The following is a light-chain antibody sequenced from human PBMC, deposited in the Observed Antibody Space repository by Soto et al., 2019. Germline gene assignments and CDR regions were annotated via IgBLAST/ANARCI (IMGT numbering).Light chain of an antibody. CDR2: GAS. V-gene: IGKV3-20*01. CDR3: QQYGSSPKT. Sequence: TLSLSPGEGATLSCRASQSVSSSYLAWYQQKPGQAPRLLIYGASSRATGIPDRFSGSGSGTDFTLTISRLEPEDFAVYYCQQYGSSPKTFGQGTKVDIK. J-gene: IGKJ1*01. CDR1: QSVSSSY.